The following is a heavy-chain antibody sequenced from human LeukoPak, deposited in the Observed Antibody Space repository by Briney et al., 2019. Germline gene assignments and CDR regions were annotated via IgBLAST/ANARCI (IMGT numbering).Heavy chain of an antibody. D-gene: IGHD2-2*01. Sequence: SETLSLTCAVYGGSFSGYYWSWIRQPPGKGLEWIGEINHSGSTNYNPSLKSRVPISVDTSKNQFSLKLSSVTAADTAVYYCARSSRYCSSTSCSYYFDYWGQGTLVTVSS. CDR1: GGSFSGYY. CDR3: ARSSRYCSSTSCSYYFDY. J-gene: IGHJ4*02. CDR2: INHSGST. V-gene: IGHV4-34*01.